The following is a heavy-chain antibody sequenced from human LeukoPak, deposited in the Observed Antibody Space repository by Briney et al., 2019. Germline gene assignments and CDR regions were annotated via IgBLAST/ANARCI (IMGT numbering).Heavy chain of an antibody. CDR3: AKDLYRANSAWDAFDI. J-gene: IGHJ3*02. D-gene: IGHD4/OR15-4a*01. Sequence: PGGSLRLSCAASGFIFNNYWMTWVRQAPGKGLEWVGNIKEDGTAKYYVDSVKGRFALSRDNAKNSLYLQMNNLRAEDTAVYFCAKDLYRANSAWDAFDIWGRGTRVTVSS. CDR2: IKEDGTAK. CDR1: GFIFNNYW. V-gene: IGHV3-7*03.